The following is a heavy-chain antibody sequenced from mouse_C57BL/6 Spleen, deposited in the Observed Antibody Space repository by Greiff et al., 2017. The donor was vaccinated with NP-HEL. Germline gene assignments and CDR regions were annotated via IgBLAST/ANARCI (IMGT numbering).Heavy chain of an antibody. D-gene: IGHD3-1*01. V-gene: IGHV5-17*01. J-gene: IGHJ4*01. Sequence: EVKLEESGGGLVKPGGSLKLSCAASGFTFSDYGMHWVRQAPEKGLEWVAYISSGSSTIYYADTVKGRFTISRDNAKNTLFLQMTSLRSEDTAMYYCARPRDYAMDYWGQGTSVTVSS. CDR2: ISSGSSTI. CDR1: GFTFSDYG. CDR3: ARPRDYAMDY.